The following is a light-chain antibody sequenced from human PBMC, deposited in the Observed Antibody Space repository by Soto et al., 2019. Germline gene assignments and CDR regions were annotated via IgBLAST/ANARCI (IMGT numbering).Light chain of an antibody. CDR1: QSVRSPS. Sequence: DIVLTQGPGTLSLSPGEGATLSCRSSQSVRSPSLAWYQQKPGQAPRLLLYGASSRATGIPDRFSGSGSGTDFTLTISRLEPEDFAVYYCQQYGSSPPWTFGQGTKVDIK. J-gene: IGKJ1*01. CDR3: QQYGSSPPWT. V-gene: IGKV3-20*01. CDR2: GAS.